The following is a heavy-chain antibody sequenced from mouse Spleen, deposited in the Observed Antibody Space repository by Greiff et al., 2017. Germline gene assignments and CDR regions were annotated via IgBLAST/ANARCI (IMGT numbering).Heavy chain of an antibody. D-gene: IGHD4-1*01. V-gene: IGHV5-17*01. Sequence: EVMLVESGGGLVKPGGSLKLSCAASGFTFSDYGMHWVRQAPEKGLEWVAYISSGSSTIYYADTVKGRFTISRDNAKNTLFLQMTSLRSEDTAMYYCARLGRKGASYFDYWGQGTTLTVSS. CDR3: ARLGRKGASYFDY. CDR1: GFTFSDYG. J-gene: IGHJ2*01. CDR2: ISSGSSTI.